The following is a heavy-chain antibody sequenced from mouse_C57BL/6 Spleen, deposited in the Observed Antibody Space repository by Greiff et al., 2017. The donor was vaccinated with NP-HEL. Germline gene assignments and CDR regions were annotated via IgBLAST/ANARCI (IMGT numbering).Heavy chain of an antibody. CDR3: AKIYYDYDFDY. Sequence: VQLQQPGAELVKPGASVKLSCKASGYTFTSYWMHWVKQRPGRGLEWIGMIHPNSGSTNYNEKFKSKATLTVDKSSSTAYMQLSSLTSEDSAFDYCAKIYYDYDFDYWGQGTTLTVSS. D-gene: IGHD2-4*01. CDR2: IHPNSGST. V-gene: IGHV1-64*01. CDR1: GYTFTSYW. J-gene: IGHJ2*01.